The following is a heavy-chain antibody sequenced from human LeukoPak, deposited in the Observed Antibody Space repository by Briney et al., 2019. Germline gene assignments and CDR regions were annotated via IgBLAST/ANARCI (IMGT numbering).Heavy chain of an antibody. CDR3: AKDLSRAVAADWFDP. J-gene: IGHJ5*02. CDR1: GFTFSRYW. CDR2: ISDSGGST. V-gene: IGHV3-23*01. Sequence: GGSLRLSCAASGFTFSRYWMHWVRQAPGKGLEWVSSISDSGGSTYYADSVKGRFTISRDNSKNTLYLQMTNLRAADTAVYYCAKDLSRAVAADWFDPWDQGSLVTVSS. D-gene: IGHD6-19*01.